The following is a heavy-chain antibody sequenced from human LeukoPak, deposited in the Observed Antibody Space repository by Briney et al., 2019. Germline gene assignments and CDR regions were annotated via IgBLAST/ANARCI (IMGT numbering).Heavy chain of an antibody. Sequence: SETLSLTCTVSGGSISSYFWSWIRQPPGKGLEWIGYIYTSGSTKYNPSLKSRVTISVDTSKNQLSLRLSSVTAADTAVYYCAREWRYYYYYYMDVWGKGTTVTVSS. CDR3: AREWRYYYYYYMDV. V-gene: IGHV4-4*09. D-gene: IGHD2-8*01. CDR2: IYTSGST. J-gene: IGHJ6*03. CDR1: GGSISSYF.